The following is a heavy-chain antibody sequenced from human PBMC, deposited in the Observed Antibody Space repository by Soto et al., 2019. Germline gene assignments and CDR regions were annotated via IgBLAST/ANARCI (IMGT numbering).Heavy chain of an antibody. CDR2: IYHSGST. Sequence: PSETLSLTCAVSGGSISSGGYSWSWIRQPPGKGLEWIGYIYHSGSTYYNPSLKSRVTISVDRSKNQFSLKLSSVTAADTAVYYCARDQCCGGSCHDAFYIWGQGTMVTVSS. CDR1: GGSISSGGYS. J-gene: IGHJ3*02. V-gene: IGHV4-30-2*01. CDR3: ARDQCCGGSCHDAFYI. D-gene: IGHD2-15*01.